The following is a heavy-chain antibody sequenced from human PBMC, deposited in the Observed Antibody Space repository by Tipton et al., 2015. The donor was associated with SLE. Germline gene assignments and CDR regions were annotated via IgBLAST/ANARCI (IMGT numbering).Heavy chain of an antibody. CDR2: ISGGSMYI. Sequence: SLRLSCTASGFNFSHFSMNWVRQAPGQGLEWVSSISGGSMYIYYAELVKGRFTISRDNAKNSLYLQMNSLRADDTSVYYCVCSDTSDYYHLDDWGQGTLVTVSS. CDR3: VCSDTSDYYHLDD. J-gene: IGHJ4*02. CDR1: GFNFSHFS. V-gene: IGHV3-21*06. D-gene: IGHD3-22*01.